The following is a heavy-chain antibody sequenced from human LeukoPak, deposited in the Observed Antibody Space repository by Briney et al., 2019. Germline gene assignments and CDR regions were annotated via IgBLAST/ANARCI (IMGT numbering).Heavy chain of an antibody. Sequence: PGGSLRLSCAASGFTFSIYAMSWVRQAPGKGLEWVSPITSISSASFYADSVKGRFTISRDNSKNTLYLQMNSLRAEDTAVYYCARDSLWFGELHWGQGTLVTVSS. CDR2: ITSISSAS. CDR3: ARDSLWFGELH. CDR1: GFTFSIYA. D-gene: IGHD3-10*01. J-gene: IGHJ4*02. V-gene: IGHV3-23*01.